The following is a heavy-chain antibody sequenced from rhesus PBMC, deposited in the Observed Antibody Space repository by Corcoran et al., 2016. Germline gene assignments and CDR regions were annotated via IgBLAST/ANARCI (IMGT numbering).Heavy chain of an antibody. D-gene: IGHD3-9*01. CDR1: GFSFSTQG. V-gene: IGHV3S5*01. CDR3: AKDGTVTRYYFDY. J-gene: IGHJ4*01. CDR2: INNGGGST. Sequence: EVQLVEHGGGWVQPGGSLKVSCTASGFSFSTQGLRGGRQAPGKGLEWVAAINNGGGSTYYADSVKGRFTISRDNSKNTLSLQMNSLRAEDTAVYYCAKDGTVTRYYFDYWGQGVLVTVSS.